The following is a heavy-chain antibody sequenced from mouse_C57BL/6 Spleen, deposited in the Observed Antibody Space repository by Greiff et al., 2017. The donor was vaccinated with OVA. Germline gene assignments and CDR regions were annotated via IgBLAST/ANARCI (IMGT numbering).Heavy chain of an antibody. CDR3: ARRGKSYYFDY. J-gene: IGHJ2*01. V-gene: IGHV5-12*01. Sequence: EVHLVESGGGLVQPGGSLKLSCAASGFTFSDYYMYWIRQTPEKRLEWVAYISNGGGSTYYPDTVKGRFTISRDNAKNTLYLQMSRLKSEDTAMYYCARRGKSYYFDYWGQGTTLTVSS. CDR2: ISNGGGST. CDR1: GFTFSDYY.